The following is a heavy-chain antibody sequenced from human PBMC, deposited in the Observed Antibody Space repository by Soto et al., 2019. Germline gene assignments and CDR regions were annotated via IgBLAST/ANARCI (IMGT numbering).Heavy chain of an antibody. Sequence: GGSLRLSCTASGFTFGDYAMSWSRQAPGKGLEWVGFIRSKAYGGTTEYAASVKGRFTISRDDSKSIAYLQMNSLKTEDTAVYYCTRDIWEQLAYFDYWGQGTLVTVSS. V-gene: IGHV3-49*03. J-gene: IGHJ4*02. CDR1: GFTFGDYA. CDR3: TRDIWEQLAYFDY. CDR2: IRSKAYGGTT. D-gene: IGHD6-13*01.